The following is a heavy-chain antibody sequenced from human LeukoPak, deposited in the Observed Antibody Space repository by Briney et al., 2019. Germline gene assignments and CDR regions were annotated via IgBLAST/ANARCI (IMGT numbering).Heavy chain of an antibody. D-gene: IGHD4-17*01. J-gene: IGHJ4*02. CDR1: GLTFTTYA. CDR3: AKHLHYGDYPGLDY. Sequence: GGSLRLSCAVSGLTFTTYAMSWVRQAPGKGLEWVSAISGSGGSTYYADSVKGRFTISRDNSKNTLYLQMNSLRAEDTAVYYCAKHLHYGDYPGLDYWGQGTLVTVSS. CDR2: ISGSGGST. V-gene: IGHV3-23*01.